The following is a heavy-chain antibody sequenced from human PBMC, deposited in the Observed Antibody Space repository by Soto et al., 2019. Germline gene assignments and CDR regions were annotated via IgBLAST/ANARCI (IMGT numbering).Heavy chain of an antibody. J-gene: IGHJ4*02. Sequence: EVQLLESGGDLVQPGGSLRLSCAASGFIFSNYAMSWVRQVPGKGLEWVSSISGSGGTTYYTNSVKGRFTISRDSSTNTLYLQMNSLRAEDTALYYRVKGHTETKSDPGYWGQGTLVTVSS. CDR1: GFIFSNYA. D-gene: IGHD4-4*01. V-gene: IGHV3-23*01. CDR2: ISGSGGTT. CDR3: VKGHTETKSDPGY.